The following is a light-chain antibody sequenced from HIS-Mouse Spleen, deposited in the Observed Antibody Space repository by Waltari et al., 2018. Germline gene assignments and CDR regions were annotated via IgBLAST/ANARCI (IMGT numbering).Light chain of an antibody. J-gene: IGLJ2*01. CDR3: CSYAGSSTFEV. CDR2: EGS. Sequence: QSALTQPASVSGSPGQSITISCTGTSSDVGSYNLVSWYQQHPGKAPKLMIYEGSKRPARVSSRFSGSKSGNTASLTIAGLQAEDEADYYCCSYAGSSTFEVFGGGTKLTVL. V-gene: IGLV2-23*03. CDR1: SSDVGSYNL.